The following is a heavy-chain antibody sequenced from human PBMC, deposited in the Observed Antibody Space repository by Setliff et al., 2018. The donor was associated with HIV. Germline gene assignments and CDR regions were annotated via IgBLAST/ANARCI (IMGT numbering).Heavy chain of an antibody. CDR1: GYTLAELS. V-gene: IGHV1-24*01. CDR3: ATVRRYYYDSSGQEYFQH. D-gene: IGHD3-22*01. CDR2: FDPEDVET. Sequence: ASVKVSCKVSGYTLAELSIHWVRQAPEKGLEWMGGFDPEDVETVYAQKFQGRVTMTEDTSTDTAYMELSSLRSEDTAVYYCATVRRYYYDSSGQEYFQHWGQGTLVTVS. J-gene: IGHJ1*01.